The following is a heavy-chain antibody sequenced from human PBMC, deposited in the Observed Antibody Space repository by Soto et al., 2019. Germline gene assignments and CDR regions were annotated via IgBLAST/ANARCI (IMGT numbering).Heavy chain of an antibody. CDR1: GGSFSCYY. V-gene: IGHV4-34*01. D-gene: IGHD6-6*01. Sequence: SETLSLTCAVYGGSFSCYYWSWIRQPPGKGLEWIGEINHSGSTNYNPSLKSRVTISVDTSKNQFSLKLSSVTAADTAVYYCARGKLVYSRGFDPWGQGTLVTVSS. CDR3: ARGKLVYSRGFDP. CDR2: INHSGST. J-gene: IGHJ5*02.